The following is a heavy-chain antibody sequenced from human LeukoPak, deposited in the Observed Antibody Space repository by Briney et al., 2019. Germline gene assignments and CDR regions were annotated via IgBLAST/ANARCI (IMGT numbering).Heavy chain of an antibody. D-gene: IGHD3-3*01. CDR2: IYYSGST. J-gene: IGHJ4*02. CDR3: ARVVTIFGVVPYYLDY. CDR1: GGSISSYY. V-gene: IGHV4-59*01. Sequence: KPSETLSLTCTVSGGSISSYYWSWIRQPPGKGLEWIGYIYYSGSTNYNPSLKSRVTISVDTSKNQFSLKLSSVTAADTAVYYCARVVTIFGVVPYYLDYWGQGTLVTVSS.